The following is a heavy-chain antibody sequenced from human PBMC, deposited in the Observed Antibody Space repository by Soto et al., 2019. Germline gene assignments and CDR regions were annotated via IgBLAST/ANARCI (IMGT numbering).Heavy chain of an antibody. V-gene: IGHV5-51*01. D-gene: IGHD6-6*01. J-gene: IGHJ6*02. CDR1: GYSFTSYW. Sequence: PGESLKISCKGSGYSFTSYWIGWVRQMPGKGLEWMGIIYPGDSDTRYSPSFQGQVTISADKSISTAYLQWSSLKASDTAMYYCASTSIAARPIYYGMDVWGQWTTVTVSS. CDR2: IYPGDSDT. CDR3: ASTSIAARPIYYGMDV.